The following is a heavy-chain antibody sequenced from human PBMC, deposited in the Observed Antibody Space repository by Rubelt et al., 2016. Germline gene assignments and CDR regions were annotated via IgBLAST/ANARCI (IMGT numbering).Heavy chain of an antibody. CDR3: AIQLERRRYFDY. CDR2: IYYSGST. V-gene: IGHV4-39*01. Sequence: QLQLQESGPGLVKPSETLSPTCTVSGGSISSSSYYWGWIRQPPGKGLEWIGSIYYSGSTYYNPSLKSRVTISGDTSKNQFSLKLSSVTAADTAVYYCAIQLERRRYFDYWGQGTLVTVSS. CDR1: GGSISSSSYY. J-gene: IGHJ4*02. D-gene: IGHD1-1*01.